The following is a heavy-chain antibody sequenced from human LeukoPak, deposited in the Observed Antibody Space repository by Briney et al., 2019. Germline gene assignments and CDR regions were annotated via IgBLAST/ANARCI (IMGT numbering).Heavy chain of an antibody. J-gene: IGHJ4*02. CDR3: ARDRGWQQFDY. D-gene: IGHD5-24*01. CDR2: IKEDGNET. Sequence: PGGSLRLSCAASGFTFSNAWMSWVRQAPGKGLERVANIKEDGNETYYVDSVRGRFSISRDNAKNSLYLEMNSLRAEDTAVYFCARDRGWQQFDYWGQGTLVTVSS. CDR1: GFTFSNAW. V-gene: IGHV3-7*01.